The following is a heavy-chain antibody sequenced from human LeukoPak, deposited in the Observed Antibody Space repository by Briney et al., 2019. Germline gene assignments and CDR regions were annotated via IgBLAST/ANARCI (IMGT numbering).Heavy chain of an antibody. J-gene: IGHJ4*02. CDR2: INHSGST. CDR3: ASVYYYDSSGRFDY. Sequence: SETLSLTCAVYGGSFSGYYWSWIRQPPGKGLEWIGEINHSGSTNYNPSLKSRVTISVDKSKNQFSLKLSSVTAADTAVYYCASVYYYDSSGRFDYWGQGTLVTVSS. V-gene: IGHV4-34*01. CDR1: GGSFSGYY. D-gene: IGHD3-22*01.